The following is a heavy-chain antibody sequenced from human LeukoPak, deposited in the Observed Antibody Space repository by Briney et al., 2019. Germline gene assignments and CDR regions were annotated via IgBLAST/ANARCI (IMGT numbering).Heavy chain of an antibody. CDR3: ARQHGIYAAPVNYFDY. CDR2: INHSGST. Sequence: SETLSLTCAVYGGSFSGYYWSWIRQPPGKGLEWIGEINHSGSTNYNPSLKSRVTISVDTSKNQFSLKLSSVTAADTAVYYCARQHGIYAAPVNYFDYWGQGTLVTVSS. J-gene: IGHJ4*02. V-gene: IGHV4-34*01. D-gene: IGHD2/OR15-2a*01. CDR1: GGSFSGYY.